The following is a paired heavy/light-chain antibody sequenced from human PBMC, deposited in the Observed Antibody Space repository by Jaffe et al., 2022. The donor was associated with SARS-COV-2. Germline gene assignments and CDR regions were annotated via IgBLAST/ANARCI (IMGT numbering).Light chain of an antibody. V-gene: IGKV4-1*01. CDR3: QQYYSPPRT. CDR1: QSVLYSSNNKNY. CDR2: WAS. Sequence: DIVMTQSPDSLAVSPGERATINCKSSQSVLYSSNNKNYLAWYQQKPGQPPKQLIYWASTRESGVPDRFSGSGSGTDFTLTISSLQPEDVAVYYCQQYYSPPRTFGGGTKVEIK. J-gene: IGKJ4*01.
Heavy chain of an antibody. D-gene: IGHD3-22*01. V-gene: IGHV3-23*01. CDR3: AKDSYYDSSDY. CDR2: ISGSGVST. J-gene: IGHJ4*02. CDR1: GFPFSNYG. Sequence: EMQLLESGGGLVQPGGSLRVSCAASGFPFSNYGMSWVRQAPGKGLEWVSAISGSGVSTYYADSVKGRFTISRDNYKNTLSLQMSSLRAEDTAVYYCAKDSYYDSSDYWGQGTLVTVSS.